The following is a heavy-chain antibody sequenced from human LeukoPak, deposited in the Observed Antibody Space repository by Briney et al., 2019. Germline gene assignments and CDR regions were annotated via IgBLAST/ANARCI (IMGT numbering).Heavy chain of an antibody. D-gene: IGHD3-16*01. CDR3: ARRGRLWPDFDY. Sequence: SETLSLTCTVSGDSISSGSYCWGWIRQPPGKGLEWIGSMHYRGSTYYNPSLKSRVTTSIDTSKNQFSLKLSSVTAADTAVYYCARRGRLWPDFDYWGQGTLVTVSS. J-gene: IGHJ4*02. CDR1: GDSISSGSYC. V-gene: IGHV4-39*01. CDR2: MHYRGST.